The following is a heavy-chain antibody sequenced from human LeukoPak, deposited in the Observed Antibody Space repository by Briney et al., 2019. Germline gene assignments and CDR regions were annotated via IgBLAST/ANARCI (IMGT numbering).Heavy chain of an antibody. V-gene: IGHV3-7*01. Sequence: PGGSLRLSCAASGFTFSQYWMSWVRQAPGKGLEWVANVNRDGGEKYYMDSVKGRFTISRDNTKNSLYLHMSSLRADDTAVYYCATYILNAGDSNWYDRWGQGTLVTVS. J-gene: IGHJ5*02. CDR1: GFTFSQYW. D-gene: IGHD2-21*01. CDR2: VNRDGGEK. CDR3: ATYILNAGDSNWYDR.